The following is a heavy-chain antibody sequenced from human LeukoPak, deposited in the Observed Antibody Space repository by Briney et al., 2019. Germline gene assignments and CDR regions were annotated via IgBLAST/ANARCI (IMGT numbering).Heavy chain of an antibody. Sequence: PGRSLRLSCAASGFTFSSYEMNWVRQAPGKGLEWVSYISSSGSTIYYANSVKGRFTISRDNAKNSLFLQMNSLRAEDTAVYYCARTAINVFQHWGQGTLVTVSS. D-gene: IGHD2-21*01. V-gene: IGHV3-48*03. CDR1: GFTFSSYE. CDR2: ISSSGSTI. CDR3: ARTAINVFQH. J-gene: IGHJ1*01.